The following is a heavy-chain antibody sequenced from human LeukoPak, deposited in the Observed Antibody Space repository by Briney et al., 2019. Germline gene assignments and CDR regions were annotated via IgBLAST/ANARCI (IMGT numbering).Heavy chain of an antibody. J-gene: IGHJ4*02. V-gene: IGHV3-66*01. D-gene: IGHD3-10*01. CDR3: TRAGQWTYGFQDH. CDR1: GFIFSTYY. Sequence: GGSLGLSCAASGFIFSTYYMSWVRQAPGKGLEWVSISYSGGSTYYADSVKGRFTISRDSSKDTLHLQMNSLRAEDTAVYYCTRAGQWTYGFQDHWGQGTLVTVSS. CDR2: SYSGGST.